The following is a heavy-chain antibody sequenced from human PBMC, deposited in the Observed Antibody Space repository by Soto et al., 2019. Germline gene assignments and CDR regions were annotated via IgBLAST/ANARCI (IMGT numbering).Heavy chain of an antibody. Sequence: QVQLQQSGPGLVKPSQTLSLTCTVSGVTVSSDAYYWSWIRQPPGKGLEWIGNIYHTGSTSYTPSLKSRVDISLDRSTNQFPLWLSSVTAADTAVYYCARYRFSGTKWSKFDYWGQGTLVTVSS. CDR3: ARYRFSGTKWSKFDY. CDR1: GVTVSSDAYY. D-gene: IGHD3-16*02. J-gene: IGHJ4*02. CDR2: IYHTGST. V-gene: IGHV4-31*03.